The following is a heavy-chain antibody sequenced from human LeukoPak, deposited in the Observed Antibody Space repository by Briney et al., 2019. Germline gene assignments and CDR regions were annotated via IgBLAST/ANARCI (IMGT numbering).Heavy chain of an antibody. CDR3: VRVIVTLDAFDI. J-gene: IGHJ3*02. CDR1: GYSISSGYY. D-gene: IGHD3-22*01. CDR2: IYYSGST. Sequence: SETLSLTCTVSGYSISSGYYWGWIRQPPGKRLEWIGSIYYSGSTYYNPSLKSRVTISVDTSKNQFSLKLSSVTAADTAVYYCVRVIVTLDAFDIWGQGTMVTVSS. V-gene: IGHV4-38-2*02.